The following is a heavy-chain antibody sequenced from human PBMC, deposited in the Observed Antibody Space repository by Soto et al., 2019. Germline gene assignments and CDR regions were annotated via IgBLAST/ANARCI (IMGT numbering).Heavy chain of an antibody. D-gene: IGHD6-25*01. J-gene: IGHJ4*02. CDR3: ARDEGSGMYCLAY. CDR2: ISGSGGST. V-gene: IGHV3-23*01. CDR1: GFTFSSKS. Sequence: EVQLLESGGGLVQPGGFLRLSCAASGFTFSSKSMSWVRQPPGKGLEWVSGISGSGGSTYYADSVKGRFTISRDNSKNTLFLQLNSRRVEDTAVYYCARDEGSGMYCLAYWGQGTLVTVSS.